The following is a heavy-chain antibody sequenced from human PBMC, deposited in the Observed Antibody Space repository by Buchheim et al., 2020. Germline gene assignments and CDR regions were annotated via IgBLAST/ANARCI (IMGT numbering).Heavy chain of an antibody. Sequence: QLQLQESGPGLVKPSETLSLTCTVSGGSISASYYWGWIRQPPGKGLEWIGSIFHSGSTYYNPSLKSRVTISVDTSKSQFSLKLSSVTAADTAMYYCARARITGWFDPWGQGT. CDR1: GGSISASYY. CDR3: ARARITGWFDP. CDR2: IFHSGST. V-gene: IGHV4-39*07. J-gene: IGHJ5*02. D-gene: IGHD3-16*01.